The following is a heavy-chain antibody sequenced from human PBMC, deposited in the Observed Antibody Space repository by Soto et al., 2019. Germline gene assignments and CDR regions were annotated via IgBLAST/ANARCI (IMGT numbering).Heavy chain of an antibody. Sequence: SETLSLTCTVSGGSISSYYWSWIRQPPGKGLEWIGYIYYSGSTNYNPSLKSRVTISVDTSKNQFSLKLSSVTAADTAVYYCARDYLAFGELSLGGFDPWGQGTLVTVSS. CDR3: ARDYLAFGELSLGGFDP. V-gene: IGHV4-59*01. CDR2: IYYSGST. D-gene: IGHD3-10*01. CDR1: GGSISSYY. J-gene: IGHJ5*02.